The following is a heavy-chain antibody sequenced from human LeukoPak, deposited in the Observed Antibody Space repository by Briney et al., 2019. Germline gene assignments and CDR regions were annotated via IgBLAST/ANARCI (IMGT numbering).Heavy chain of an antibody. D-gene: IGHD3-9*01. J-gene: IGHJ4*02. Sequence: SETLSLTCTVSGGSISSSSYYWGWIRQPPGKGLEWIGSIYYSGSTYYNPSLKSRVTISVDTSKNQFSLKLSSVTAADTAVYYCARTYDILTGLPEYFDYWGQGTLVTVSS. CDR1: GGSISSSSYY. CDR3: ARTYDILTGLPEYFDY. CDR2: IYYSGST. V-gene: IGHV4-39*07.